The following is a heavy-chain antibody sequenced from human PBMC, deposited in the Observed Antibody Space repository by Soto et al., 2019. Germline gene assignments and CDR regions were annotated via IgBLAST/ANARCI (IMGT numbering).Heavy chain of an antibody. CDR3: ARARCSSTSCYGAFDI. J-gene: IGHJ3*02. D-gene: IGHD2-2*01. V-gene: IGHV3-21*01. CDR1: GFTFSSYS. Sequence: EVQLVESGGGLVKPGGSLRLSCAASGFTFSSYSMNWVRQAPGKGLEWVSSISSSSSYIYYADSVKGRFTISRDNAKNSLYLQMNSLRDEDTAVYYCARARCSSTSCYGAFDIWGQGTMVTVSS. CDR2: ISSSSSYI.